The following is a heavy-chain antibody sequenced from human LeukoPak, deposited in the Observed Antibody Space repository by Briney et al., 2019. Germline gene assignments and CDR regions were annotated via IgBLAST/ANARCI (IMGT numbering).Heavy chain of an antibody. D-gene: IGHD2-2*01. CDR1: GGSFGGFR. CDR3: VRGRYCSSATCYDWFDP. J-gene: IGHJ5*02. V-gene: IGHV4-34*01. Sequence: SETLSLTCGVYGGSFGGFRWNWIRQPPGKRLEWIGEITYGGTTNYNPSLRSRVTMSVDTSKKQFSLKLTSVTAADTAVYYCVRGRYCSSATCYDWFDPWGPGTHVSVSS. CDR2: ITYGGTT.